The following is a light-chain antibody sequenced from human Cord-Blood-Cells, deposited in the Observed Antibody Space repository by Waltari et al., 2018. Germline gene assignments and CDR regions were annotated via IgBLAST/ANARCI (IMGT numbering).Light chain of an antibody. Sequence: DIQMTQSPSSLSASVGDRVTITCRASQNISSYLNWYQQKPGKAPKLLIYASSSFQSGVPSRFSGSGSGTDFTLTISSLQPEDFATYYWQQSYSTPGTFGQGTKVEIK. CDR2: ASS. CDR3: QQSYSTPGT. V-gene: IGKV1-39*01. J-gene: IGKJ1*01. CDR1: QNISSY.